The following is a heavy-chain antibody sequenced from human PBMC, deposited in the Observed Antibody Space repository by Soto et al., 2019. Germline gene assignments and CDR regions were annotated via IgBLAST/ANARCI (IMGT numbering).Heavy chain of an antibody. CDR1: GYTFTSYG. D-gene: IGHD2-15*01. Sequence: RASVKVSCKASGYTFTSYGISWVRQATGQGLEWMGWMNPNSGNTGYAQKFQGRVTMTRNTSISTAYMELSSLRSEDTAVYYCARNVALYCSGGSCPSWNGMDVWGQGTTVTVSS. J-gene: IGHJ6*02. CDR2: MNPNSGNT. V-gene: IGHV1-8*02. CDR3: ARNVALYCSGGSCPSWNGMDV.